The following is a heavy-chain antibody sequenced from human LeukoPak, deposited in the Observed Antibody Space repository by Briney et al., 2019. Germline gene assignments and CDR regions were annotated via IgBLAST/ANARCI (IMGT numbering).Heavy chain of an antibody. Sequence: GGSLRLSCAASGFTFSSYAMSWVRQAPGKGLEWVSAIRDSAGNTYYADSVKGRFTISRDNSKNTLYLQMNSLRAEDTAVYYCARGAYGDYDYWGQGTLVTVSS. D-gene: IGHD4-17*01. J-gene: IGHJ4*02. V-gene: IGHV3-23*01. CDR3: ARGAYGDYDY. CDR2: IRDSAGNT. CDR1: GFTFSSYA.